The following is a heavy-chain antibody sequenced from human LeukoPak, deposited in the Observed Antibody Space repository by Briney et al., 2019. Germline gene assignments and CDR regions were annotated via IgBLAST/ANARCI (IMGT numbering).Heavy chain of an antibody. CDR1: GFTFNAYN. D-gene: IGHD3-9*01. V-gene: IGHV1-2*02. CDR3: ARDYILTAYYGDY. Sequence: WASVKVSFKASGFTFNAYNIHWVRQAPGQGLEWMGWINPKSGGANYAQKFQGRVTMTWDTAISTAYMELSRLRSDDTAVYYCARDYILTAYYGDYWGQGTLVTVSS. J-gene: IGHJ4*02. CDR2: INPKSGGA.